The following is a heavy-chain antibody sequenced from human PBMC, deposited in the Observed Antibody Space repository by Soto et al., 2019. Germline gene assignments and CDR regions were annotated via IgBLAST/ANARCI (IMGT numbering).Heavy chain of an antibody. CDR1: GGSFSGYY. V-gene: IGHV4-34*09. D-gene: IGHD2-21*02. CDR3: ARVCGGDCHNGMDV. J-gene: IGHJ6*02. Sequence: SETLSLTCAVYGGSFSGYYWSWIRQPPGKGLEWIGEINHSGSTYYNPSLKSRVTISVDTSKNQFSLKLSSVTAADTAVYYCARVCGGDCHNGMDVWGQGTTVTVSS. CDR2: INHSGST.